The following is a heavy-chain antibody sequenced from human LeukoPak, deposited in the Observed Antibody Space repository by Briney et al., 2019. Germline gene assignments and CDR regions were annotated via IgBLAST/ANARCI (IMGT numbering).Heavy chain of an antibody. CDR1: GFTFRDSA. V-gene: IGHV3-23*01. Sequence: GGSLRLSCAASGFTFRDSAMTWVRQAPGKGLEWLSAVSGSGGRTYYADSVKGRFTISRDNSKNTLFLQMNNLRAEDTAVYYCGKDQGDSIWGSNDYWGQGTLVTVPS. D-gene: IGHD3-16*01. CDR2: VSGSGGRT. J-gene: IGHJ4*02. CDR3: GKDQGDSIWGSNDY.